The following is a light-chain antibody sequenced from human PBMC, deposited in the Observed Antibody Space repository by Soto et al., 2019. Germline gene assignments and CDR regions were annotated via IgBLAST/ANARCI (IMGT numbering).Light chain of an antibody. V-gene: IGKV1-9*01. Sequence: DIQLTQSPSFLSASVGDRVTITCRASQGISSYLASYHQKPAKAPKLLIHAASTLQSAVPSRFSGGESGTEYTLTISSLLPEDFGTQSRSPLFIYPPTVGQGIRLEV. CDR2: AAS. CDR3: SPLFIYPPT. J-gene: IGKJ5*01. CDR1: QGISSY.